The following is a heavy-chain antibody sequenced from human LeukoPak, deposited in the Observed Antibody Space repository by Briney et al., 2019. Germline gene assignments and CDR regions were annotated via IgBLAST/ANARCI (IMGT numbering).Heavy chain of an antibody. D-gene: IGHD4-17*01. CDR1: GDSVSSGSYF. V-gene: IGHV4-61*02. CDR3: ARGDYGDYVV. J-gene: IGHJ4*02. CDR2: VYSTVST. Sequence: SQTLSLTCTVSGDSVSSGSYFWRWLRQPAGTGLERIGRVYSTVSTNYHPSLKSRVTISVHTSKNQFSLKVSSVTGADTAVYYCARGDYGDYVVWGQGSLVTVSS.